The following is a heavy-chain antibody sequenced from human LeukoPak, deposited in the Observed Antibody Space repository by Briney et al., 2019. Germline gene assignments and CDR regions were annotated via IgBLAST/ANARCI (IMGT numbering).Heavy chain of an antibody. V-gene: IGHV4-59*01. CDR2: IYYSGST. J-gene: IGHJ4*02. CDR1: GVSISSYY. D-gene: IGHD7-27*01. Sequence: PSETLSLTCTVSGVSISSYYWSWIRQPPGKGLEWIGDIYYSGSTKYNASLKRRVTISVDTSKNQFSLKVSSVTAADTAVYYCARVGNGRSVDYWGQGTLVTVSS. CDR3: ARVGNGRSVDY.